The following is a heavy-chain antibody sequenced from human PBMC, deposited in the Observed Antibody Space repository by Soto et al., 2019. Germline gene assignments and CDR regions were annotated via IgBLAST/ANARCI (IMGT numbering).Heavy chain of an antibody. CDR1: GFTFSSYA. V-gene: IGHV3-30-3*01. CDR3: ARDGYYYDSSGYSYYFDY. CDR2: ISYDGSNN. D-gene: IGHD3-22*01. J-gene: IGHJ4*02. Sequence: PGGSLRLSCAASGFTFSSYAMHWVRQAPGKGLEWVAVISYDGSNNYYADSVKGRFTISRDNSKNTLYLQMNSLRAEDTAVYYCARDGYYYDSSGYSYYFDYWGQGTLVTVSS.